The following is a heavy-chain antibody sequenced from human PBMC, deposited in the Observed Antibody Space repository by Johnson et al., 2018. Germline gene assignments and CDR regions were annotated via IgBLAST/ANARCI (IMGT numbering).Heavy chain of an antibody. V-gene: IGHV3-72*01. CDR2: TRNKANSYTT. D-gene: IGHD3-3*01. CDR3: ARQASPRRFDYYYDYVDV. CDR1: GFTFSDHY. J-gene: IGHJ6*03. Sequence: VQLVESGGGLVQPGGSLRLSCAASGFTFSDHYMDWVRQAPGKGLEWVGRTRNKANSYTTEYAASVKGRFTISRDDSKNSLYLQMNSLKTEDTAGYYCARQASPRRFDYYYDYVDVWGKGTTVTVSS.